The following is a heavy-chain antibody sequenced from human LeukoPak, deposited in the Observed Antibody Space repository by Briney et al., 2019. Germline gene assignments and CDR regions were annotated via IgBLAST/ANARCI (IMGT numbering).Heavy chain of an antibody. Sequence: PGGSLRLSCAASGFTFSSYWLTWVRQAPGKGPEWVANIKQDGSEKFYVDSVKGRFTISRDNSKNTLYLQMNSLRAEDTAVYYCASGELLSAGDIWGQGTMVTVSS. CDR2: IKQDGSEK. CDR3: ASGELLSAGDI. D-gene: IGHD1-26*01. CDR1: GFTFSSYW. V-gene: IGHV3-7*01. J-gene: IGHJ3*02.